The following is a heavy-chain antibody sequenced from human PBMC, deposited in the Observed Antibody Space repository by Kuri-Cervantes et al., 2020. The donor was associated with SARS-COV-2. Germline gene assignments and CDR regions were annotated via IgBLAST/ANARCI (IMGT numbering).Heavy chain of an antibody. J-gene: IGHJ6*02. V-gene: IGHV3-23*01. CDR1: GFTFSNAW. Sequence: GGSLRLSCAASGFTFSNAWMNWVRQAPGKGLEWVSAVSGSGGSTYYADSVKGRFTISRDNSKNTLYLQMNSLRAEGTAVYYCAKEGPTGYYDSSGYYYDYYYGMDVWGQGTTVTVSS. D-gene: IGHD3-22*01. CDR2: VSGSGGST. CDR3: AKEGPTGYYDSSGYYYDYYYGMDV.